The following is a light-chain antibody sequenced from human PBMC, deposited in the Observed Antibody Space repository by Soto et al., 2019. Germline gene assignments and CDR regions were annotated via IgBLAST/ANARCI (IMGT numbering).Light chain of an antibody. CDR2: GAS. CDR1: QSVSSDY. Sequence: EIVLTQSPGTLSLSPGERATLSCRASQSVSSDYLGWYQQKPGQAPRLLIYGASSRATGIPDRFSGSGSRTDFTLSISRLEPEDFAVYYCQQYSSLWTFGQGTKVDIK. V-gene: IGKV3-20*01. J-gene: IGKJ1*01. CDR3: QQYSSLWT.